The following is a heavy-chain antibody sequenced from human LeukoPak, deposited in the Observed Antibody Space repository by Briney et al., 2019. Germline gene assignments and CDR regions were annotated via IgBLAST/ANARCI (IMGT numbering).Heavy chain of an antibody. J-gene: IGHJ5*02. CDR3: AGYGYANWFDP. CDR2: IYYSGST. Sequence: PSETLSLTCTVSGGSISSSSYYWGWVRQPPGKGLEWIGSIYYSGSTYYNPSLKSRVTISVDTSKNQFSLKLSSVTAADTAVYYCAGYGYANWFDPWGQGTLVTVSS. D-gene: IGHD5-18*01. V-gene: IGHV4-39*07. CDR1: GGSISSSSYY.